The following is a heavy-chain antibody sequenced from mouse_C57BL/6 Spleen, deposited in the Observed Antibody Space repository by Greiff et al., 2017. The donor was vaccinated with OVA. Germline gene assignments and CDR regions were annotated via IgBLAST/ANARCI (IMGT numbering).Heavy chain of an antibody. CDR1: GYAFSSSW. V-gene: IGHV1-82*01. J-gene: IGHJ4*01. CDR3: ARGYGYDGLYYAMDY. D-gene: IGHD2-2*01. Sequence: QVQLQQSGPELVKPGASVKISCKASGYAFSSSWMNWVKQRPGKGLEWIGRIYPGDGDTNYNGKFKGKATLTADKSSSTAYMQLSSLTSEDSAVYFCARGYGYDGLYYAMDYWGQGTSVTVSS. CDR2: IYPGDGDT.